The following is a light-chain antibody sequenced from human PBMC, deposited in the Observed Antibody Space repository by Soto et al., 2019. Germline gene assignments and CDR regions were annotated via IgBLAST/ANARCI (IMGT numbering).Light chain of an antibody. V-gene: IGKV1-17*01. Sequence: DIQLTQSPSSLSASVGDRVTITFRASQDIRSALGWYQQKPGKVPKLLIYAASTLQPGVPSRFSGSGSGTDFTLTISSLQPEDFAVYSCQQYNNWPWTFGQGTNVDIK. J-gene: IGKJ1*01. CDR1: QDIRSA. CDR3: QQYNNWPWT. CDR2: AAS.